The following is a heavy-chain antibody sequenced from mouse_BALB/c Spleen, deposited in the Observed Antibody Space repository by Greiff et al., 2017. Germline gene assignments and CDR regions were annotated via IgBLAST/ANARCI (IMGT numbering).Heavy chain of an antibody. J-gene: IGHJ4*01. Sequence: VQLQQSGAELVRPGTSVKVSCKASGYAFTNYLIEWVKQRPGQGLEWIGVINPGSGGTNYNEKFKGKATLTADKSSSTAYMQLSSLTSDDSAVYFCVRRVEDAMDYWGQGTSVTVSS. D-gene: IGHD1-1*01. V-gene: IGHV1-54*01. CDR3: VRRVEDAMDY. CDR2: INPGSGGT. CDR1: GYAFTNYL.